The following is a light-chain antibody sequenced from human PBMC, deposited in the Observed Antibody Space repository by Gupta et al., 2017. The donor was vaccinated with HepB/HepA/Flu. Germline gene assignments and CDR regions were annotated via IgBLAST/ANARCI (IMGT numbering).Light chain of an antibody. J-gene: IGLJ3*02. CDR2: DSN. Sequence: QSVLTPPHSVSAAPGHDVTIYCPGSSSNSGNNYVTWDQQLPGTAHKLLIYDSNKRPSGIPDRFSCSKSGTSATRGITGLQTGDEAEDDCGTWDTSMSAGVFGGGTKLTVL. CDR3: GTWDTSMSAGV. V-gene: IGLV1-51*01. CDR1: SSNSGNNY.